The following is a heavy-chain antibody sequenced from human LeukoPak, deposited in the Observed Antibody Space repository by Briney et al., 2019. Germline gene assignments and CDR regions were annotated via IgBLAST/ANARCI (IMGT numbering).Heavy chain of an antibody. V-gene: IGHV4-34*01. J-gene: IGHJ4*02. CDR1: GGSFSGYY. CDR3: ASYSSSGNYFDY. Sequence: SETLSLTCAVYGGSFSGYYWSWIRQPPGKGLEWIGEINHSGSTNYNPSLKSRVTISVDTSKNQFSLKLSSVTAADTAVYYCASYSSSGNYFDYWGQGTLVTVPS. D-gene: IGHD6-13*01. CDR2: INHSGST.